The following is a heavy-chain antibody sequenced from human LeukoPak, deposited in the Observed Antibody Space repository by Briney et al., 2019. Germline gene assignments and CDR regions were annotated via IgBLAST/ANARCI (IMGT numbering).Heavy chain of an antibody. CDR1: GFTFSSYA. CDR2: ISGSGGST. CDR3: AKVGLRFLEWWNQFDP. V-gene: IGHV3-23*01. Sequence: GGSLRLSCAASGFTFSSYAMSWVRQAPGKGLEWVSAISGSGGSTYYADPVKGRFTISRDNSKNTLYLQMNSLRAEDTAVYYCAKVGLRFLEWWNQFDPWGQGTLVTVSS. J-gene: IGHJ5*02. D-gene: IGHD3-3*01.